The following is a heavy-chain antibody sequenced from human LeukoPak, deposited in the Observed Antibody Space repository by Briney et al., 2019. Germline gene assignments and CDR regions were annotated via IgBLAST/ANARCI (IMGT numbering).Heavy chain of an antibody. CDR3: ARSNDHYDFWSGYYIFDY. J-gene: IGHJ4*02. V-gene: IGHV3-7*01. CDR1: GLTFSSYW. Sequence: PGGSLRLSCAASGLTFSSYWMSWVRQAPGKGLEGVANIKQDGSEKYYVDSVKCRVTISRDNAKNSLYMQMNSLRAEDTAVYYCARSNDHYDFWSGYYIFDYWGQGTLVTVSS. D-gene: IGHD3-3*01. CDR2: IKQDGSEK.